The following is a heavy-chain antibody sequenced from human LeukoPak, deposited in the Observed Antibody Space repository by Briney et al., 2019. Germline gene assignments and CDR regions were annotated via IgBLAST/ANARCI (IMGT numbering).Heavy chain of an antibody. J-gene: IGHJ3*02. V-gene: IGHV1-69*13. Sequence: SVKVSCKASGGTFSSYAISWVRQAPGQGLEWMGGIIPIFGTANYAQKLQGRVTITADESTSTAYMELSSLRSEDTAVYYCARGLVPAYYDSTAQGGAFDIWGQGTMVTVSS. CDR3: ARGLVPAYYDSTAQGGAFDI. D-gene: IGHD3-22*01. CDR1: GGTFSSYA. CDR2: IIPIFGTA.